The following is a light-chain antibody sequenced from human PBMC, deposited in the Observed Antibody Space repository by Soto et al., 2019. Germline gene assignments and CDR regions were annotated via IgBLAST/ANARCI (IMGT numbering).Light chain of an antibody. CDR1: QSVSSH. CDR3: QHYNNGPRYT. Sequence: EVVLTQSPATLSVSPGERATLSCRASQSVSSHLAWYQQKPGQAPRLLISGASTRATGIPDRFSGSGSGTEFTLTISSLQSEDFAVYYCQHYNNGPRYTFGQGTKLEIK. CDR2: GAS. J-gene: IGKJ2*01. V-gene: IGKV3-15*01.